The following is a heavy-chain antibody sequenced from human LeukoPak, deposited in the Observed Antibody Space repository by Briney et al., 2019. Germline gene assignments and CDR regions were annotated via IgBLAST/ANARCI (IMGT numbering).Heavy chain of an antibody. J-gene: IGHJ4*02. CDR2: IIPIFGTA. Sequence: ASVKVSCKASGYTFTSYDINWVRQAPGQGLEWMGGIIPIFGTANYAQKFQGRVTITADESTSTAYMELSSLRSEDTAVYYCARSESAWQLGYWGQGTLVTVSS. D-gene: IGHD6-6*01. CDR1: GYTFTSYD. CDR3: ARSESAWQLGY. V-gene: IGHV1-69*13.